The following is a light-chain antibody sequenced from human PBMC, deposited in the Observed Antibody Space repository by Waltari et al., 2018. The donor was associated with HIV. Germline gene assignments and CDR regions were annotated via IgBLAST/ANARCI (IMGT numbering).Light chain of an antibody. CDR1: RSNIGSNS. V-gene: IGLV1-44*01. CDR3: SAWDDNLNAL. CDR2: GND. J-gene: IGLJ2*01. Sequence: QSVLIQPPSASGTPGQRVTIPCSGRRSNIGSNSVNWYQQFPGTAPKLLIFGNDRRPSAVPDRFSGSKSGTSASLVINGLQPEDEADYYCSAWDDNLNALFGGGTKLTVL.